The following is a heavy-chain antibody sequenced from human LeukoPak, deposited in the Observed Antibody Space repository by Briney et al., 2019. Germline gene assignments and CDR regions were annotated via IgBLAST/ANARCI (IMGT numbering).Heavy chain of an antibody. D-gene: IGHD3-22*01. CDR3: ARGLYYYDSSGYRY. V-gene: IGHV4-59*01. CDR2: IYYSGST. Sequence: SETLSLTSTVSGGSISSYYWSWIRQPPGKGLEWIGYIYYSGSTNYNPSLKSRVTISVDTSKNQFSLKLSSVTAADTAVYYCARGLYYYDSSGYRYWGQGTLVTVSS. CDR1: GGSISSYY. J-gene: IGHJ4*02.